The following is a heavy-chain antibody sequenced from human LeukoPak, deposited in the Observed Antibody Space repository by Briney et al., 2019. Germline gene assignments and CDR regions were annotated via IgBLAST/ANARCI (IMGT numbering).Heavy chain of an antibody. CDR2: TPNDGTNK. V-gene: IGHV3-30*02. Sequence: PGGSLRLSCAASGFTFIHHGIHWVRQAPGKGLEWVAFTPNDGTNKHYADSVKGRFTISRDNSKNTVWLQMNGLRVEDTAVYYCARDFRTTIAQVCDYWGQGTLVTVSS. J-gene: IGHJ4*02. CDR1: GFTFIHHG. D-gene: IGHD1-7*01. CDR3: ARDFRTTIAQVCDY.